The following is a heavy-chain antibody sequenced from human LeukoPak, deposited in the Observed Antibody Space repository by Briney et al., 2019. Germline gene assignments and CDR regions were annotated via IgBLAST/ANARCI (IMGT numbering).Heavy chain of an antibody. Sequence: GGSLRLSCAASGFTFSFYAMSWVRQAPGKGLEWVAVISYDGSNKYYADSVKGRFTISRDNSKNTLYLQMNSLRAEDTAVYYCARGAVWGVLTYFDYWGQGTLVTVSS. D-gene: IGHD3-10*01. CDR1: GFTFSFYA. CDR2: ISYDGSNK. V-gene: IGHV3-30*04. J-gene: IGHJ4*02. CDR3: ARGAVWGVLTYFDY.